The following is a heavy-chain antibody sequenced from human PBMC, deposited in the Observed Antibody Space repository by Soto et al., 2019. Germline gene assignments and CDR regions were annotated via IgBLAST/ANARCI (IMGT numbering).Heavy chain of an antibody. J-gene: IGHJ3*02. CDR3: ARGLCSGGSCYNYAAFDI. D-gene: IGHD2-15*01. CDR1: GGSISSGGYY. Sequence: PSETLSLTCTVSGGSISSGGYYWYWIRQHPGKGLEWIGYIYYSGTTYYNPSLKSRVTISVDTSKNQFSLKLSSVTAADTAVYYCARGLCSGGSCYNYAAFDIWGHAILVTV. V-gene: IGHV4-31*03. CDR2: IYYSGTT.